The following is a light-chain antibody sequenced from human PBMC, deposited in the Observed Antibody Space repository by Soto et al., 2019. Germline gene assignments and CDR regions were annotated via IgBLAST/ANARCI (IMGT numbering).Light chain of an antibody. CDR1: QSVSSSY. CDR3: QQYNNWPLPRT. V-gene: IGKV3-20*01. CDR2: GSS. J-gene: IGKJ1*01. Sequence: EIVLTQSPGTLSLSPGERATLSCRASQSVSSSYLAWYQQKPGQAPRLLIYGSSSRATGIPDRFSGSGSGTDFTLTISSLQSEDFAVYYCQQYNNWPLPRTFGQGTKVEIK.